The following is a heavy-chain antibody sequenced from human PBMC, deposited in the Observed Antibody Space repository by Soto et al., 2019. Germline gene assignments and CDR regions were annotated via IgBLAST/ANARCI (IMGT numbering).Heavy chain of an antibody. Sequence: ASVKVSCKASGYTFTGYYMHWLRQAPGQGLEWMGWINPNSGGTNYAQKFQGWVTMTRDTSISTAYMELSRLRSDDTAVYYCARVAVPTWSGYSSSCPNFDYWGQGTLVTVSS. CDR2: INPNSGGT. D-gene: IGHD6-13*01. CDR1: GYTFTGYY. CDR3: ARVAVPTWSGYSSSCPNFDY. V-gene: IGHV1-2*04. J-gene: IGHJ4*02.